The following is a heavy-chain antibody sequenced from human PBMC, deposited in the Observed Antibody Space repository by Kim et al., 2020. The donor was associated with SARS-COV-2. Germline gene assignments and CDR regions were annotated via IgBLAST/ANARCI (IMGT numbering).Heavy chain of an antibody. J-gene: IGHJ4*02. D-gene: IGHD5-12*01. Sequence: GGSLRLSCAASGFTFSSYGMHWVRQAPGKGLEWVAVIWYDGSNKYYADSVKGRFTISRDNSKNTLYLQMNSLRAEDTAVYYCARDRGSKVFGYSGYDYPSPILDYWGQGTLVTVSS. CDR1: GFTFSSYG. V-gene: IGHV3-33*01. CDR2: IWYDGSNK. CDR3: ARDRGSKVFGYSGYDYPSPILDY.